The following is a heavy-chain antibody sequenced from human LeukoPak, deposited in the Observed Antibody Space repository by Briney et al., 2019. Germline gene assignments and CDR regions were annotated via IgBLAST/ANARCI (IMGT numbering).Heavy chain of an antibody. D-gene: IGHD5-24*01. J-gene: IGHJ5*02. Sequence: PGGSLRLSCAASGSTFSDYYMSWIRQAPGKGLEWISYISSSTYTNYADSVKGRFTISRDNAKNTLYLQIGSLRADDTAVYYCTRMSREAPGLPDLWGQGTLVTVSS. CDR1: GSTFSDYY. CDR3: TRMSREAPGLPDL. V-gene: IGHV3-11*06. CDR2: ISSSTYT.